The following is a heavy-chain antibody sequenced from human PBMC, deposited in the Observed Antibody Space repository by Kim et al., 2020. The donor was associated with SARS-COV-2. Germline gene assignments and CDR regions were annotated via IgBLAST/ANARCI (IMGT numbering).Heavy chain of an antibody. Sequence: GGSLRLSCAASGFIFTSYSMNWVRQAPGKGLEWVSYISGSGTDIYYADSVKGRFTISRDNAWNSLYLQMNSLRDEDAAIYYCARDLKGYYSVDYWGQGTLVNFSS. CDR1: GFIFTSYS. CDR3: ARDLKGYYSVDY. J-gene: IGHJ4*02. D-gene: IGHD3-22*01. CDR2: ISGSGTDI. V-gene: IGHV3-48*02.